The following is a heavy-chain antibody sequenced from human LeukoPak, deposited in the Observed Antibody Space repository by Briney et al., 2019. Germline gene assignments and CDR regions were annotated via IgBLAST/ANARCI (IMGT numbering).Heavy chain of an antibody. CDR1: GYTFTGYY. D-gene: IGHD3-16*01. CDR2: INPNSGGT. J-gene: IGHJ3*02. CDR3: ARDLGGQAVAFDI. Sequence: GASVKVSCKASGYTFTGYYMHWVRQAPGQGLEWMGWINPNSGGTNYAQKFQGRVTMTRDTSVSTAYMELSRLRSDDTAVYYCARDLGGQAVAFDIWGQGTMVTVSS. V-gene: IGHV1-2*02.